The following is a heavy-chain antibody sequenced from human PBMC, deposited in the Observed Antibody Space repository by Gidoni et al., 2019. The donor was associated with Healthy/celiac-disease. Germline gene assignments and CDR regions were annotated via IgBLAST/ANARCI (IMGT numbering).Heavy chain of an antibody. J-gene: IGHJ3*02. CDR1: GFTFGDYY. D-gene: IGHD2-15*01. CDR2: ISSSGSTI. V-gene: IGHV3-11*01. Sequence: QVQLVESGGGLVKPGGSLGLSCAASGFTFGDYYMSWIRKAPGKGLEWVSYISSSGSTIYYADSVKGRFTISRDNAKNSLYLQMNSLRAEDTAVYYCATCFDSLPDLTDAFDIWGQGTMVTVSS. CDR3: ATCFDSLPDLTDAFDI.